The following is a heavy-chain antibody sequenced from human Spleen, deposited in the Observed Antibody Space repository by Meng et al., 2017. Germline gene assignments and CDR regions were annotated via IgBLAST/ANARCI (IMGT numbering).Heavy chain of an antibody. CDR2: INHSGST. Sequence: QVQLQQWCEGLLKPSETLSLTCVVAGGSFSDYYWSWIRQPPGKGLEWIGEINHSGSTNYNPSLESRDTISVDTSQNNLSLKLSSVTAADSAVYYCARGPTTMAHDFDYWGQGTLVTVSS. CDR1: GGSFSDYY. CDR3: ARGPTTMAHDFDY. D-gene: IGHD4-11*01. V-gene: IGHV4-34*01. J-gene: IGHJ4*02.